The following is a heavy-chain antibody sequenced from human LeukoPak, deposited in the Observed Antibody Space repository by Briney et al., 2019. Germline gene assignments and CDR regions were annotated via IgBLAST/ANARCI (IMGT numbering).Heavy chain of an antibody. CDR2: IYYSGST. Sequence: SETLSLTCIVPGGSLSSYYWSWIRQPLGKGRGWVGYIYYSGSTNYNPSLKSRVTISVDTSKNQFSLKLSSVTAADTAVYYCARDSEDSSGYYLQFDYWGQGTLVTVSS. V-gene: IGHV4-59*01. CDR1: GGSLSSYY. D-gene: IGHD3-22*01. J-gene: IGHJ4*02. CDR3: ARDSEDSSGYYLQFDY.